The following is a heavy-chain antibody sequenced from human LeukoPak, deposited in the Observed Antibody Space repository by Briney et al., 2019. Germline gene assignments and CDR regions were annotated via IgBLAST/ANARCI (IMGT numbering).Heavy chain of an antibody. CDR2: VSGRDTST. CDR3: AKWGDYNVLTGYYDSDY. CDR1: GFTFSNYA. V-gene: IGHV3-23*01. D-gene: IGHD3-9*01. Sequence: GASLRLSCAASGFTFSNYAMSWVRQAPGKGLEWVSAVSGRDTSTYYTDSVKGRFTISRDNSKNTLYLQMNSLSAEDTAIYYCAKWGDYNVLTGYYDSDYWGQGTLVTVSS. J-gene: IGHJ4*02.